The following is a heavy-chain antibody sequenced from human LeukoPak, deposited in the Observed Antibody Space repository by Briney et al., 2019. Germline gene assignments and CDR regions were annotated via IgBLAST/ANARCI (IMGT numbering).Heavy chain of an antibody. V-gene: IGHV1-18*01. CDR2: ISAYNGNT. Sequence: ASVKVSCKASGYTFTSYGISWVRPAPGQGLEWMGWISAYNGNTNYAQKLQGRVTMTTDTSTSTAYMELRSLRSDDTAVYYCARDSITGTTFDYWGQGTLVTVSS. CDR1: GYTFTSYG. CDR3: ARDSITGTTFDY. J-gene: IGHJ4*02. D-gene: IGHD1-7*01.